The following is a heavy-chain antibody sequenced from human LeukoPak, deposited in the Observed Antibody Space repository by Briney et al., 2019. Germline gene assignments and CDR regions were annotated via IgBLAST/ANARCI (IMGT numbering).Heavy chain of an antibody. CDR2: IWYDGSNK. D-gene: IGHD2-2*01. J-gene: IGHJ4*02. V-gene: IGHV3-33*01. Sequence: GGSLRLSCAASGFTFSSYGMHWVRQAPGKGLEWVAVIWYDGSNKYYADSVKGRFTISRDNSKNTLYLQMNSLRAEDTAVYYCARGAIVVVPAALYYFDYWGQGTLVTVSS. CDR3: ARGAIVVVPAALYYFDY. CDR1: GFTFSSYG.